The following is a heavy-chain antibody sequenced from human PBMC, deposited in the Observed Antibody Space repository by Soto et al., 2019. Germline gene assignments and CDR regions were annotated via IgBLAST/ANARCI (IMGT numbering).Heavy chain of an antibody. V-gene: IGHV1-69*13. CDR1: GGTFSSYA. J-gene: IGHJ3*02. D-gene: IGHD3-16*02. Sequence: ASVKVSCKASGGTFSSYAISWVRQAPGQGLEWMGGIIPIFGTANYAQKFQGRVTITADESTSTAYMELSSLRSEDTAVYYCARAHYDYVWGSYRNDAFDIWGQGTMVTVSS. CDR2: IIPIFGTA. CDR3: ARAHYDYVWGSYRNDAFDI.